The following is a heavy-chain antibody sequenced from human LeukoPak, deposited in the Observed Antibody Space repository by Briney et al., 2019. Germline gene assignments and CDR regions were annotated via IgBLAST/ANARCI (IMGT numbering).Heavy chain of an antibody. Sequence: PGGSLRLSCAASGFTFSNYGMHWVRQAPGKGLEWVALISYDGSNNYYADSVKGRFTISRDNSKNTLYLQMNSLRAEDTALYFCAKDPNLTGTYSNYWVYWGQGTLVTVSS. CDR2: ISYDGSNN. D-gene: IGHD4-11*01. CDR1: GFTFSNYG. J-gene: IGHJ4*02. CDR3: AKDPNLTGTYSNYWVY. V-gene: IGHV3-30*18.